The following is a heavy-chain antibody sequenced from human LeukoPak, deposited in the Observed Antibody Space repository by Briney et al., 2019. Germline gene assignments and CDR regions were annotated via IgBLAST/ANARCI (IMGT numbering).Heavy chain of an antibody. D-gene: IGHD5-12*01. CDR2: IRSIGGTT. J-gene: IGHJ4*02. CDR1: AITFSSIA. V-gene: IGHV3-23*01. Sequence: ARCLRLACAASAITFSSIAMTWVSQAAGDGLEWVSTIRSIGGTTYYADSGKGRFTSSRDISKNILYLQMNSLRAEDTAVYYCARSAGIAATIVLGYWGQGTLVTVSS. CDR3: ARSAGIAATIVLGY.